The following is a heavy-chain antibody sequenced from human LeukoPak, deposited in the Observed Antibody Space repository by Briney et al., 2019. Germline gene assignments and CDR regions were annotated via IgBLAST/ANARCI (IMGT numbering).Heavy chain of an antibody. D-gene: IGHD6-25*01. V-gene: IGHV1-18*01. CDR2: INCYNGNT. CDR1: GYSFSYFG. CDR3: ARSLDAAAGLANFDY. J-gene: IGHJ4*02. Sequence: GASVKVSCKASGYSFSYFGVNWVRQAPGQGLEWIGWINCYNGNTNYAQKSEGRLTLTTDTATSTVYMELRNLRYDDTAVYYCARSLDAAAGLANFDYWGQGTRVTVSS.